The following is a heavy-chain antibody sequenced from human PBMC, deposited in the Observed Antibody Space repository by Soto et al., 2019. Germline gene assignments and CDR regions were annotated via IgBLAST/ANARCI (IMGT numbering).Heavy chain of an antibody. J-gene: IGHJ4*02. CDR2: ISRYNGKT. CDR3: AQQHLGMYDFDY. V-gene: IGHV1-18*01. CDR1: GYTFTSYG. D-gene: IGHD6-13*01. Sequence: ASVKVSCKASGYTFTSYGITWVRLDLGQGSEWRGRISRYNGKTNFAHKLKGRVSGTTDTSTSTTYMELRSLRSDDTAVYYCAQQHLGMYDFDYWGQGSHVTV.